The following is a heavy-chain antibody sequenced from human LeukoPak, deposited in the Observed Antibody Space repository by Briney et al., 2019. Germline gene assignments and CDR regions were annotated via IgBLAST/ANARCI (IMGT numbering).Heavy chain of an antibody. J-gene: IGHJ4*02. CDR1: GFSFSTYS. CDR2: ISSGGRYV. CDR3: ARDPGATVVTQGY. V-gene: IGHV3-21*01. D-gene: IGHD4-23*01. Sequence: PGGSLRLSCAASGFSFSTYSMNWVRQAPGKGLEWVSSISSGGRYVYYADSVKGRFTISRDNAKNSLYLQMNSLRAEDTAVYYCARDPGATVVTQGYWGQGTLVTVSS.